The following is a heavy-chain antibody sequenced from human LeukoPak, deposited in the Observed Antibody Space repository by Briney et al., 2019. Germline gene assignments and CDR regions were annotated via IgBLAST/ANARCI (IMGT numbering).Heavy chain of an antibody. D-gene: IGHD3-3*01. V-gene: IGHV1-18*01. J-gene: IGHJ3*02. Sequence: GGSVKVSCKASGYTFSSYGISWVRQAPGQGHEWMGWISANKGNTNYAQKFQGRVTMTTDTSTSTAYMELRSLRSDDTAVYYCARDTRRITIFGVVITNDAFDIWGQGTMVTVSS. CDR1: GYTFSSYG. CDR2: ISANKGNT. CDR3: ARDTRRITIFGVVITNDAFDI.